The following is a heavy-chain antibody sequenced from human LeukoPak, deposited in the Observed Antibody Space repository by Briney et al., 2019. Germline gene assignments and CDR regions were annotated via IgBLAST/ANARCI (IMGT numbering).Heavy chain of an antibody. CDR1: GFTFSSYG. Sequence: SGGSLRLSCAASGFTFSSYGMHWVRRAPGKGLEWVAVIWYDGSNKYYADSVKGRFTISRDNSKNTLYLQMNSLRAEDTAVYYCARDRHYYDSSGYYYLGQLDYWGQGTLVTVSS. V-gene: IGHV3-33*01. CDR2: IWYDGSNK. CDR3: ARDRHYYDSSGYYYLGQLDY. J-gene: IGHJ4*02. D-gene: IGHD3-22*01.